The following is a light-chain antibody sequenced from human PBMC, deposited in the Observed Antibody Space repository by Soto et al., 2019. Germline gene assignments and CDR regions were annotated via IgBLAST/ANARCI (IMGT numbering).Light chain of an antibody. CDR3: QQYGSLSWT. CDR1: QAIDSY. V-gene: IGKV1-9*01. CDR2: AAS. Sequence: EIQMTQSPSSVSAYVGDRVTITCRASQAIDSYLAWYQQKPGKAPNLLIYAASTLQSGVPSRFSGSGSGTDFTLTISRLEPEDFAVYYCQQYGSLSWTFGQGTKVDI. J-gene: IGKJ1*01.